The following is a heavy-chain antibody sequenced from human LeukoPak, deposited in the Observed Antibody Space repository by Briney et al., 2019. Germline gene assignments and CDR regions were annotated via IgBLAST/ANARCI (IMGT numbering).Heavy chain of an antibody. Sequence: GGSLRLSCAASGFTFSSYTMHWVRQAPGKGLEWVAVVSYDGSNKYYADSVKGRFTISRDNSKKTLYLQMNSLRPEDTAVYYCARGGLYFDSWGQGTLVTVSS. CDR3: ARGGLYFDS. V-gene: IGHV3-30-3*01. CDR1: GFTFSSYT. J-gene: IGHJ4*02. CDR2: VSYDGSNK. D-gene: IGHD3-10*01.